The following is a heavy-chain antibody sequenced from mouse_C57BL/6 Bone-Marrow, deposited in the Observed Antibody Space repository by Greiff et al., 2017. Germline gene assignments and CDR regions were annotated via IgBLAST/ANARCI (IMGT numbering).Heavy chain of an antibody. CDR3: ARWVYYDYGEEKTYYFDY. V-gene: IGHV1-50*01. CDR1: GYTFTSYW. CDR2: IDPSDSYT. Sequence: QVQLKQPGAELVKPGASVKLSCKASGYTFTSYWMQWVKQRPGQGLEWIGEIDPSDSYTNDNQKFKGKATLTVDTSSSTAYMQLSSLTSEDSAVYYCARWVYYDYGEEKTYYFDYWGQGTTLTVSS. D-gene: IGHD2-4*01. J-gene: IGHJ2*01.